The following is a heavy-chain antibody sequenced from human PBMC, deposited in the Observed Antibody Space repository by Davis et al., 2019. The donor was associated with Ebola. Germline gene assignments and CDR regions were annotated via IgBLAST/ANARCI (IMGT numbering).Heavy chain of an antibody. CDR2: IGGSSDNI. CDR1: GFTFSSYG. V-gene: IGHV3-48*02. J-gene: IGHJ6*03. CDR3: ARDLLFLEWLLFTHAMDV. Sequence: PGGSLRLSCAASGFTFSSYGLYWFRQAPGKGLEWLSYIGGSSDNINYADSMRGRFTISRDNAQDSLFLYMNSVRDEDTAVYYCARDLLFLEWLLFTHAMDVWGKGTTVTVSS. D-gene: IGHD3-3*01.